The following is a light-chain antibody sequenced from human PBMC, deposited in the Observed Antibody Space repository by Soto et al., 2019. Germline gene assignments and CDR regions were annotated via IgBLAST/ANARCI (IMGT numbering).Light chain of an antibody. CDR3: QTWGTGFQV. CDR1: SGHSTYA. V-gene: IGLV4-69*01. Sequence: QPVLTQSPSASASLGASVKLTCTLSSGHSTYAIAWHQHQAEKGPRYLMNLKSDGTHTKGDGIPDRFSGSSSGPERYLTISSLQSEDEADYYCQTWGTGFQVFGGGTQLTVL. J-gene: IGLJ3*02. CDR2: LKSDGTH.